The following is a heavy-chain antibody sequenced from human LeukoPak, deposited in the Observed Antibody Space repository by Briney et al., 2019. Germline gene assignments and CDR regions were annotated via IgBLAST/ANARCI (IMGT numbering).Heavy chain of an antibody. CDR2: INSDGSST. J-gene: IGHJ4*02. D-gene: IGHD1-26*01. CDR1: GFTFSNYW. Sequence: GGSLRPSSAASGFTFSNYWMHWVRHAPGKGLVWVSRINSDGSSTSYADSVKGRFTISRDNAKNTLYLQLNSLRAEDTAVYYCARESSVGAHKAFDYWGQGTLVTVSS. CDR3: ARESSVGAHKAFDY. V-gene: IGHV3-74*01.